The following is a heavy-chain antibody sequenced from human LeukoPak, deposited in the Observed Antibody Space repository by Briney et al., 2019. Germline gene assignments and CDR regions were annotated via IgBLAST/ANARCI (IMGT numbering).Heavy chain of an antibody. J-gene: IGHJ4*02. CDR1: GFTFSNAW. D-gene: IGHD3-22*01. V-gene: IGHV3-15*01. CDR2: IKSKTDGGTT. CDR3: KGSGYYYVNDY. Sequence: AGGSLRLSCAASGFTFSNAWMSWVRQAPGKGLEWVGRIKSKTDGGTTDHAAPVKGRFTISRDDSKNTLYLQMNSLKTEDTAVYYCKGSGYYYVNDYWGQGTLVTVSS.